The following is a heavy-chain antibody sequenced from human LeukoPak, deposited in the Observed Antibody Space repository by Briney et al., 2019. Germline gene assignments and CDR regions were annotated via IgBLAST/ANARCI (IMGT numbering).Heavy chain of an antibody. Sequence: PGGSLRLSCAASGFTFTTYAMSWVRQAPGKGLEWVSAISGSGGSTYYADSVKGRFTISRDNSKNTLYLQMNSLRAEDTAVYYCARRCYDSSGFDYWGQGTLVNVSS. CDR3: ARRCYDSSGFDY. J-gene: IGHJ4*02. D-gene: IGHD3-22*01. CDR2: ISGSGGST. CDR1: GFTFTTYA. V-gene: IGHV3-23*01.